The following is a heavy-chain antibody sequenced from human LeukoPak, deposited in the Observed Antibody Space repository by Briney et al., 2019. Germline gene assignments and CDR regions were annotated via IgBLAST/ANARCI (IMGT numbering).Heavy chain of an antibody. CDR2: VSYTGRT. Sequence: SQTLSLTCTVSGGSISSGGYYWGWIRQPPGKGLEWIGSVSYTGRTYYNPSLRSRGTISLDTSKNQFSLDLSSVTAADTAVYYCARRTNNGVVKGDWYFDLWGRGALVTVSS. V-gene: IGHV4-39*01. J-gene: IGHJ2*01. CDR3: ARRTNNGVVKGDWYFDL. D-gene: IGHD3-10*01. CDR1: GGSISSGGYY.